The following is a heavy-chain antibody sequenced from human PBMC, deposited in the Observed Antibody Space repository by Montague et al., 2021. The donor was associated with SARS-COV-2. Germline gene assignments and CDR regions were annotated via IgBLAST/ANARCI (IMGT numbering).Heavy chain of an antibody. D-gene: IGHD5-18*01. J-gene: IGHJ4*02. CDR2: LYHSWST. CDR1: GDSISSDNW. CDR3: ARVRFVDKARDSDC. V-gene: IGHV4-4*02. Sequence: SETLSLTCAVSGDSISSDNWRWTWIRQPPGKGLEWIGALYHSWSTNYNPSLKSRVTLSIDKSMNQFSLKLNSVTAADTAVYYCARVRFVDKARDSDCWGPGTLVTVSS.